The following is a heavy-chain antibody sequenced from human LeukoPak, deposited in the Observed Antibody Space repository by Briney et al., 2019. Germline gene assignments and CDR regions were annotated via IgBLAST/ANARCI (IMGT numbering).Heavy chain of an antibody. J-gene: IGHJ4*02. V-gene: IGHV4-4*07. CDR1: GGSTSSYY. D-gene: IGHD6-13*01. CDR2: IYSSGTT. CDR3: ARGLSSSSWYYFDH. Sequence: PSETLSLTRTVSGGSTSSYYWSWIRQSAGKGLEWIGRIYSSGTTNYNPSLKSRVTMSVDTSKSQFSLKLSSVTAADTAVYYCARGLSSSSWYYFDHWGQGTLVTVSS.